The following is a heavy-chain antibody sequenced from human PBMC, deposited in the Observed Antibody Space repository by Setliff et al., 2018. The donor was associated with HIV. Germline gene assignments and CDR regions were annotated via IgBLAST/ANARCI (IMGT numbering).Heavy chain of an antibody. D-gene: IGHD3-10*02. CDR2: IRSDGSNK. V-gene: IGHV3-30*02. Sequence: GGSLRLSCAASGFTFSSYGMHWVRQAPGKGLEWVTFIRSDGSNKYYADSVKGRFTISRDHATSALYLQMDSLRAEDTALYYCARDRFPQSNIFGAWYFDLWGRGTLVTVSS. CDR3: ARDRFPQSNIFGAWYFDL. CDR1: GFTFSSYG. J-gene: IGHJ2*01.